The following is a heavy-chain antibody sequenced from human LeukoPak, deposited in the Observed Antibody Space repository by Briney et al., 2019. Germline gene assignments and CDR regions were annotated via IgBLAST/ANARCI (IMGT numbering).Heavy chain of an antibody. J-gene: IGHJ5*02. CDR1: GYTFTSYG. CDR3: ARGGSGSYLDWFDP. D-gene: IGHD1-26*01. CDR2: ISAYSGNT. V-gene: IGHV1-18*01. Sequence: ASVKVSCKASGYTFTSYGISWVRQAPGQGLEWMGWISAYSGNTNYAQKLQGRVTMTTDASTSTAYMELRSLRSDDTAVYYCARGGSGSYLDWFDPWGQGTLVTVSS.